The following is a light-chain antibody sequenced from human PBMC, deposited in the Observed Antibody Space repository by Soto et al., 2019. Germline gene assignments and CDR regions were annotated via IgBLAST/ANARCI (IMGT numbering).Light chain of an antibody. V-gene: IGLV2-8*01. CDR3: SSYAGNDNYV. J-gene: IGLJ1*01. CDR1: SSDIGNYDY. Sequence: QSALTQPPSASGSPGQSVAISCTGTSSDIGNYDYVSWYQQHPGKAPKLIIFEVYKRPSGVPARFSGSKSGNTASLTVSGLQTDDEADYYCSSYAGNDNYVFGTGTKLTVL. CDR2: EVY.